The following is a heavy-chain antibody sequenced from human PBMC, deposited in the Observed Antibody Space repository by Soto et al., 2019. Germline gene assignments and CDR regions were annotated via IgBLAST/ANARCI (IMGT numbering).Heavy chain of an antibody. CDR1: GFTFSSYS. D-gene: IGHD2-15*01. CDR3: XRAGDIVVVVAATPDY. J-gene: IGHJ4*02. Sequence: EVQLVESGGGLVKPXGSLRLSCAASGFTFSSYSMNWVRQAPXKGLEWVSSISSSSSYIYYADSVKGRFTISRDNAKNSLYLQMNSLRAEDTAVYYCXRAGDIVVVVAATPDYWGQGXLVTVSS. CDR2: ISSSSSYI. V-gene: IGHV3-21*01.